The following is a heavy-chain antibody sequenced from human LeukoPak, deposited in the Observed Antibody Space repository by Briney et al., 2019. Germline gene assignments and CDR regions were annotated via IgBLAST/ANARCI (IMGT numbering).Heavy chain of an antibody. CDR2: ISAYNGNT. CDR1: GYTFTSYG. V-gene: IGHV1-18*01. Sequence: GASVKVSCKASGYTFTSYGISWVRQAPGQGLEWMGWISAYNGNTNYAQKLQGRVTITTDTSTSTAYMELRSLRSDDTAVYYCARATMVRGVIPFDYWGQGTLVTVSS. J-gene: IGHJ4*02. D-gene: IGHD3-10*01. CDR3: ARATMVRGVIPFDY.